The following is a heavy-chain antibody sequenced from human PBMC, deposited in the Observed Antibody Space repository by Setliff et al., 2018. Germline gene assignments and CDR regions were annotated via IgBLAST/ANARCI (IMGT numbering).Heavy chain of an antibody. D-gene: IGHD1-26*01. CDR1: GGSISSYY. V-gene: IGHV4-4*08. Sequence: PSETLSLTCTVSGGSISSYYWIWIRQPPGKGLEWIGYIYSSGRTNYNPSLKSRVTLSVDTSNNQFSLKVSSVTAADTAVYYCARAPPNRYSGSYEYFYMDAWGKGTTVTVS. CDR2: IYSSGRT. CDR3: ARAPPNRYSGSYEYFYMDA. J-gene: IGHJ6*03.